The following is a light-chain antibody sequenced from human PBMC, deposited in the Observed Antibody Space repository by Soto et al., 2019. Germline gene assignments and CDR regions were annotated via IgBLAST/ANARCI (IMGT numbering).Light chain of an antibody. Sequence: QSALAQPASVSGSPGQSITISCTGTSSDIGGYNYVSWYQHHPGKAPKLMISEVSNRPSGVSNRFSGSKSGNTASLTISGLQAEDEADYYCSSYSRSGTLYGFGAGTKVTVL. CDR3: SSYSRSGTLYG. J-gene: IGLJ1*01. CDR2: EVS. CDR1: SSDIGGYNY. V-gene: IGLV2-14*01.